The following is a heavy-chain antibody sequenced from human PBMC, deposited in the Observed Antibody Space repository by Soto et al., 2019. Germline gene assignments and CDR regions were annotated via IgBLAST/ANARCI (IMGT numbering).Heavy chain of an antibody. J-gene: IGHJ6*02. CDR3: ASSLFLLSGDLFRGLDV. V-gene: IGHV4-34*01. D-gene: IGHD3-22*01. CDR2: VNHGGTS. CDR1: GGSFSGYY. Sequence: PSETLSLTCAVHGGSFSGYYWDWIRQPPGKGLEWIGEVNHGGTSNYNPSLKSRAIISVDTSKNQFSLKLTSVTAEDTALYFCASSLFLLSGDLFRGLDVWGQGTTGTVSS.